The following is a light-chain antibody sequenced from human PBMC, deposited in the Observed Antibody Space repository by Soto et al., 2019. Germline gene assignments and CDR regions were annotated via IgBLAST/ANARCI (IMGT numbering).Light chain of an antibody. Sequence: DIQMTQSPSTLSASVGDRVTLTCRASQSTNNRLVWYQQKPGIAPKLLIYKASSLESGVPSRFSGSGSGTEFNFTISSLQPDDFATYYCQQYNTYPWTFGHGTKVEIK. V-gene: IGKV1-5*03. CDR2: KAS. J-gene: IGKJ1*01. CDR1: QSTNNR. CDR3: QQYNTYPWT.